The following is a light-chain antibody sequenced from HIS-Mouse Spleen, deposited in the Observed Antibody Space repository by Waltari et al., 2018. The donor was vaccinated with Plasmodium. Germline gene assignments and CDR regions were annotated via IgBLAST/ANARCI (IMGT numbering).Light chain of an antibody. CDR1: SSDVGGYNY. J-gene: IGLJ2*01. CDR2: EVS. V-gene: IGLV2-8*01. Sequence: QSALTQPPSASGSPGQSVTIPCTGTSSDVGGYNYVSWYQQHPGKAPKLIIYEVSKRPSGVPDRFSGSKSGNTASLTVSGLQAEDEADYYCSSYAGSNKVFGGGTKLTVL. CDR3: SSYAGSNKV.